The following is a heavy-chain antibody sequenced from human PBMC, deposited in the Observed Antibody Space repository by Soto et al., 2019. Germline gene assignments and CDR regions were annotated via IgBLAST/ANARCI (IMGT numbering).Heavy chain of an antibody. CDR2: INHSGST. CDR3: ARGPVTRPEYFQH. J-gene: IGHJ1*01. Sequence: QVQLQQWGAGLLKPSETLSLTCAVYGGYFSGYYWSWIRQPPGKGLEWIGEINHSGSTNYNPSLTSRVTISVDTSKNQFSLKLSSVTAADTAVYYCARGPVTRPEYFQHWGQGTLVTVSS. V-gene: IGHV4-34*01. CDR1: GGYFSGYY. D-gene: IGHD2-2*01.